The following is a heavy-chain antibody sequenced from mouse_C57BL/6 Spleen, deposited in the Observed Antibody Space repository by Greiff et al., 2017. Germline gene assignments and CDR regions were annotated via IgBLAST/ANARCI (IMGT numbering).Heavy chain of an antibody. CDR3: ARPSYYYGSSYPYFDY. Sequence: QVHVKQPGTELVKPGASVKLSCKASGYTFTSYWMHWVKQRPGQGLEWIGNINPSNGGTNYNEKFKSKATLTVDKSSSTAYMQLSSLTSEDSAVYYCARPSYYYGSSYPYFDYWGQGTTLTVSS. CDR1: GYTFTSYW. J-gene: IGHJ2*01. CDR2: INPSNGGT. V-gene: IGHV1-53*01. D-gene: IGHD1-1*01.